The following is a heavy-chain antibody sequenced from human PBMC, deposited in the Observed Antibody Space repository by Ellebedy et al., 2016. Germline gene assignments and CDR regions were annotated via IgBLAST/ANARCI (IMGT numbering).Heavy chain of an antibody. CDR2: ISAYNGNT. V-gene: IGHV1-18*01. J-gene: IGHJ6*03. D-gene: IGHD1-26*01. CDR1: GYTFTSYG. CDR3: ARGGSSSGPPRYYYYYMDV. Sequence: ASVKVSXXASGYTFTSYGISWVRQAPGQGLEWMGWISAYNGNTNYAQKLQGRVTMTTDTSTSTAYMKLRSLRSDDTAVYYCARGGSSSGPPRYYYYYMDVWGKGTTVTVSS.